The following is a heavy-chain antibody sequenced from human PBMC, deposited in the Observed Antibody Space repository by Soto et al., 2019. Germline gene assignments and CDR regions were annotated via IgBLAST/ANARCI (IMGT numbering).Heavy chain of an antibody. CDR2: IIPIFGTA. J-gene: IGHJ6*02. V-gene: IGHV1-69*13. CDR3: ASRDRSGPYYYYGMDV. Sequence: ASVKVSCKASGGTFRSYAISWVRQAPGRGLEWMGGIIPIFGTANYAQKFQGRVTITADEPTSTAYMGLSSLRSEDTAVYYCASRDRSGPYYYYGMDVWGQGTTVTVSS. D-gene: IGHD3-22*01. CDR1: GGTFRSYA.